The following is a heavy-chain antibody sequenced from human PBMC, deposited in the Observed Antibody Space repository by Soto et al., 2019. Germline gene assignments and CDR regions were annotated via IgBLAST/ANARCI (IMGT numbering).Heavy chain of an antibody. CDR3: ARDRSVVVPAAEYYYGIDV. Sequence: PSETLSLTCTVSGGSISSYYWSWIRQPPGKGLEWIGYIYYSGSTNYNPSLKSRVTISVDTSKNQFSLKLSSVTAADTAVYYCARDRSVVVPAAEYYYGIDVWGQGTTVTVSS. J-gene: IGHJ6*02. CDR2: IYYSGST. D-gene: IGHD2-2*01. V-gene: IGHV4-59*01. CDR1: GGSISSYY.